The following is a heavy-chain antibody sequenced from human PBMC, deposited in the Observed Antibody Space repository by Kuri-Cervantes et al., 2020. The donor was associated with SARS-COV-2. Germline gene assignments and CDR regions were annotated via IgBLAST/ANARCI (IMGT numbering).Heavy chain of an antibody. CDR2: ISRNSGSI. CDR3: AKDFGTMVQGVIDY. CDR1: GFTFDDYA. J-gene: IGHJ4*02. Sequence: GGSLRLSCAASGFTFDDYAMHWVRQAPGKGLEWVSGISRNSGSIGYADSVKGRFTISRDNAKNSLYLQMNSLRAEDTALYYCAKDFGTMVQGVIDYWGQGTLVTVSS. V-gene: IGHV3-9*01. D-gene: IGHD3-10*01.